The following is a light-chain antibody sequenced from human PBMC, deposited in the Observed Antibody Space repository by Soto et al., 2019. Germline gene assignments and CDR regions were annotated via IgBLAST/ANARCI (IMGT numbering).Light chain of an antibody. CDR1: SSDVGGYNY. Sequence: QSALTQPASVAVSPGQSITISCTGTSSDVGGYNYVSWYQQHPGKAPKLMIYEVSDRPSGFSYRFSGSKSVNTASLTISGLQAEDEAEYYCSSSTGSNAPVSGGRTKVTVL. CDR2: EVS. J-gene: IGLJ3*02. V-gene: IGLV2-14*01. CDR3: SSSTGSNAPV.